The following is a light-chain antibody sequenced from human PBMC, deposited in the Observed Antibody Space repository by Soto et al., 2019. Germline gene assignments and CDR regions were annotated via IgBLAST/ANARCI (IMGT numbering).Light chain of an antibody. CDR3: QQANSFPLT. J-gene: IGKJ4*01. CDR1: QGINSW. CDR2: AAS. Sequence: DIQMTQSPSSVSASVGDRVTITCRASQGINSWLAWYQQKPGKAPKLLIYAASNLQSGVPSRFSGSRSGTDFTLTISSLQPEDFAPYYCQQANSFPLTCXGGTKVDIK. V-gene: IGKV1D-12*01.